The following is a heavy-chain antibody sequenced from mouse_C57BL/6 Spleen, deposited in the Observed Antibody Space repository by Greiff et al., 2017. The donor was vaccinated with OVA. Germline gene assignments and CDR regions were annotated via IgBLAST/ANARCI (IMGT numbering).Heavy chain of an antibody. CDR3: ALLYDYDWYFDV. Sequence: QVQLQQPGAELVRPGSSVKLSCKASGYTFTRYWLHLVKQRPIQGLEWIGNIAPSYSETHYNQKFKDKATLTVDKSSSTAYMQLSSLTSEDSAVYDCALLYDYDWYFDVWGTGTTVTVSS. J-gene: IGHJ1*03. V-gene: IGHV1-52*01. CDR2: IAPSYSET. CDR1: GYTFTRYW. D-gene: IGHD2-4*01.